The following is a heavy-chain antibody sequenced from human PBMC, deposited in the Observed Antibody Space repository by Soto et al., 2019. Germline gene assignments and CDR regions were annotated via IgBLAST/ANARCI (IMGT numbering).Heavy chain of an antibody. CDR3: ARGRYDSSGYDFDY. V-gene: IGHV1-69*06. CDR2: IIPMFGTA. D-gene: IGHD3-22*01. CDR1: GGSFSSSA. J-gene: IGHJ4*02. Sequence: QVQLVQSGAEVKKPRSSVKVSCKASGGSFSSSAFSWVRQAPGQGLEWMGGIIPMFGTANYAQKFQGRVTIFADKSTSIVYMELSSLRFEDTAVYYCARGRYDSSGYDFDYWGQGTLVTIST.